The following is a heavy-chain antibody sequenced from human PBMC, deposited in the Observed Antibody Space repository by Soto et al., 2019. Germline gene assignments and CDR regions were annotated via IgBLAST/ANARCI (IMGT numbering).Heavy chain of an antibody. V-gene: IGHV3-23*01. Sequence: EVKLLESGGGLVQPGGSLRISCAASGFTFSSYAMSWVRQAPGKGLEWVSAISGSGGSTYYADSVKGRFTISRDNSKNTLYLQMNSHRTEDTAVYYCAKSASQQLIGACDPWGQGTLVTVSS. D-gene: IGHD6-13*01. CDR2: ISGSGGST. J-gene: IGHJ5*02. CDR3: AKSASQQLIGACDP. CDR1: GFTFSSYA.